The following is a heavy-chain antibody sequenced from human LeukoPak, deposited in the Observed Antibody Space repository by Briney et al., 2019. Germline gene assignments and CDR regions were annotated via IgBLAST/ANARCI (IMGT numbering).Heavy chain of an antibody. Sequence: ASVKVSCKASGYTFTTYYMHWVRQAPGQGLEWMGIIDPSGGSATYAQKFQGRVTMTRDTSTRTFYMELNSLRSEDTAIYYCARRVYCSSASCYHYYYYYTDVWGKGTTVTVSS. D-gene: IGHD2-2*01. J-gene: IGHJ6*03. CDR2: IDPSGGSA. CDR3: ARRVYCSSASCYHYYYYYTDV. CDR1: GYTFTTYY. V-gene: IGHV1-46*03.